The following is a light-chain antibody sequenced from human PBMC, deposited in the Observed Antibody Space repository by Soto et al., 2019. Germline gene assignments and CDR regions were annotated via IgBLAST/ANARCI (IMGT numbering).Light chain of an antibody. CDR3: VLYMGSGISV. J-gene: IGLJ3*02. Sequence: QAVVTQEPSFSVSPGGTVTLTCGLSSGSVSTSYYPSWYQQTPGQAPRTLIYSTHTRSSGVSDRFSGSILGNKAALTITGAQADDESDYYCVLYMGSGISVFGGGTKLTVL. CDR1: SGSVSTSYY. V-gene: IGLV8-61*01. CDR2: STH.